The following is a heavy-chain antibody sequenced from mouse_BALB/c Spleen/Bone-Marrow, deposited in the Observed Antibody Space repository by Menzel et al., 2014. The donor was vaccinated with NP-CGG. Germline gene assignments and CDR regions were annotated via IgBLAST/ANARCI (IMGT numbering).Heavy chain of an antibody. Sequence: EVKVEESGGGLVQPGGSLKLSCAASGLTFSNYGMSWVRQTPDKRLDLVATINSNGGTTYYPDSVKGRFTISRDNAKNTLYLQMSSLKSEDTAMYFCARGLYYVAYGPGFAYWGQGTLVTVSA. J-gene: IGHJ3*01. D-gene: IGHD2-13*01. CDR2: INSNGGTT. V-gene: IGHV5-6-3*01. CDR1: GLTFSNYG. CDR3: ARGLYYVAYGPGFAY.